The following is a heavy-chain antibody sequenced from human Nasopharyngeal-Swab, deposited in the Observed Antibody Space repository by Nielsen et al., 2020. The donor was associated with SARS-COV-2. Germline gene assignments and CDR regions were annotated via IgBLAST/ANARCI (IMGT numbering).Heavy chain of an antibody. CDR1: GFTFSSYW. J-gene: IGHJ6*03. CDR2: IKQDGSEK. CDR3: ARDRADSSLYYMDV. D-gene: IGHD3-22*01. Sequence: GVLKISCAASGFTFSSYWMSWVRQAPGKGLEWVANIKQDGSEKYYVDSVKGRFTISRDNAKNSLYLQMNSLRAEDTAVYYCARDRADSSLYYMDVWGKGTTVTVSS. V-gene: IGHV3-7*03.